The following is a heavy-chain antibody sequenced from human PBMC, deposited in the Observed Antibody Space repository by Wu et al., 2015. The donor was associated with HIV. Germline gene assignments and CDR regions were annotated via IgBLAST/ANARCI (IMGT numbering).Heavy chain of an antibody. J-gene: IGHJ3*02. Sequence: QVQLVQSENEVKKPGASVKVSCKASGYTFTGYYMHWVRQAPGQGLEWMGWINPNSGGTNYAQKFQGRVTMTRDTSISTAYMELSRLRSDDTAVYYCARAFRGNDQPHAFDIWGQGTMVTVSS. CDR1: GYTFTGYY. V-gene: IGHV1-2*02. CDR2: INPNSGGT. CDR3: ARAFRGNDQPHAFDI. D-gene: IGHD1-1*01.